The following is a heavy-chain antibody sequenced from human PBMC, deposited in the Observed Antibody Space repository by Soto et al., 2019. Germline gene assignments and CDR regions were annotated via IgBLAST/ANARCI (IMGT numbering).Heavy chain of an antibody. D-gene: IGHD5-12*01. CDR1: GGSFSGYY. CDR2: INHSGST. CDR3: ARVRDGYKFYYYYYGMDV. V-gene: IGHV4-34*01. J-gene: IGHJ6*02. Sequence: PSETLSLTCAVYGGSFSGYYWSWIRQPPGKGLEWIGEINHSGSTNYNPSLKSRVTISVDTSKNQFSLKLSSVTAADTAVYYCARVRDGYKFYYYYYGMDVWGQGTTVT.